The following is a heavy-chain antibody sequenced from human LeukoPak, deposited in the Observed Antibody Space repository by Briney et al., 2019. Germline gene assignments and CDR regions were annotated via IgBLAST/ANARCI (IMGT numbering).Heavy chain of an antibody. D-gene: IGHD2-15*01. J-gene: IGHJ3*02. Sequence: GGSLRPSCSASGFTFSDYWMSWVRLAPGKGLEWVANIKQDASVKYYVDFVKGRFTVSRDNAESSLFVQMSSLRVEDTAVYYCARCRYSSAGCSFDIWGQGTMVTVSP. CDR3: ARCRYSSAGCSFDI. CDR1: GFTFSDYW. CDR2: IKQDASVK. V-gene: IGHV3-7*03.